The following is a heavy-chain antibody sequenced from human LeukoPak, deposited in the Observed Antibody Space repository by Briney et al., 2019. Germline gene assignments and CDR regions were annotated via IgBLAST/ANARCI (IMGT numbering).Heavy chain of an antibody. CDR2: INQGGSDK. D-gene: IGHD1-14*01. CDR3: TRDRSRAEDD. J-gene: IGHJ4*02. V-gene: IGHV3-7*01. Sequence: GGSLRLSCAASGFTFSGHWMSCVRQAPGKGLEWVANINQGGSDKYYVDSVKGRFTISRDNANNLLYLQMNSLRGKDTAVYYCTRDRSRAEDDWGQGTLVTVSS. CDR1: GFTFSGHW.